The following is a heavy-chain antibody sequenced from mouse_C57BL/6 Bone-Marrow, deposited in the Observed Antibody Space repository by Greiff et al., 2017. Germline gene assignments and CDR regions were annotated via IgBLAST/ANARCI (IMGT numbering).Heavy chain of an antibody. CDR2: IWRGGST. V-gene: IGHV2-5*01. Sequence: QVQLKQSGPGLVQPSQSLSITCTVSGFSLTSSGVHWVRQSPGKGLEWLGVIWRGGSTDYTAAFMSRLSITKDNSKSQVFLKMNSLQADDTAIYYCAKNGYYYGSDWYFDVWGTGTTVTVSS. D-gene: IGHD1-1*01. CDR1: GFSLTSSG. J-gene: IGHJ1*03. CDR3: AKNGYYYGSDWYFDV.